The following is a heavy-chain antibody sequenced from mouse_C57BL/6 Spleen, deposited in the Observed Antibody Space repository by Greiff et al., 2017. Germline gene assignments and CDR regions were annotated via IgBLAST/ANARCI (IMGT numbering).Heavy chain of an antibody. V-gene: IGHV1-82*01. D-gene: IGHD2-1*01. CDR3: AHGNYVGYAMDD. J-gene: IGHJ4*01. Sequence: QVQLQQSGPELVKPGASVKISCKASGYAFSSSWMNWVKQRPGKGLEWIGRIYPGDGDTNYNGKFKGKATLTADKSSSTAYMQLSSLTSEDSAVYFCAHGNYVGYAMDDWGQGTSVTVSS. CDR2: IYPGDGDT. CDR1: GYAFSSSW.